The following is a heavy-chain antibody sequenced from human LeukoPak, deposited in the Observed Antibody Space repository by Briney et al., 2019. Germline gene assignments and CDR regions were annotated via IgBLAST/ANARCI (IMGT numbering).Heavy chain of an antibody. D-gene: IGHD6-19*01. J-gene: IGHJ4*02. CDR3: ARRRSRGLQWLVSTYYFDY. V-gene: IGHV4-59*12. Sequence: SETLSLTCTVSGGSISSYYWGWIRQPPGKGLEWIGSIYHSGSTNYNPSLKSRVTISVDTSKNQFSLKLSSVTAADTTVYYCARRRSRGLQWLVSTYYFDYWGQGTLVTVSS. CDR1: GGSISSYY. CDR2: IYHSGST.